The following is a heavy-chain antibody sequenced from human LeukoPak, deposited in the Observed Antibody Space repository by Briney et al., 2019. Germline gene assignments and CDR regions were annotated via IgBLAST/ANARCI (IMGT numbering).Heavy chain of an antibody. V-gene: IGHV4-39*01. CDR3: ARHEYSASYYELSWFDL. Sequence: SETLSLTCTVSGGSISSSGYYWGWIRQPPGKGLEWIASIYYSGSTYYNPSLKSRVTISVDTSKNQLSLKLSSLTAADTAVYYCARHEYSASYYELSWFDLWGQGTLVTVSS. CDR2: IYYSGST. J-gene: IGHJ5*02. D-gene: IGHD1-26*01. CDR1: GGSISSSGYY.